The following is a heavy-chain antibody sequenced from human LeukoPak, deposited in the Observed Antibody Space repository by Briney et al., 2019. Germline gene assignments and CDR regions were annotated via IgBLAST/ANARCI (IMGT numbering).Heavy chain of an antibody. D-gene: IGHD1-7*01. CDR2: INHSGST. V-gene: IGHV4-34*01. CDR3: ASGGELKLELRNCHY. CDR1: GGSFSGYY. Sequence: SETLSLTCAVYGGSFSGYYWSWIRQPPGKGLEWIGEINHSGSTNYNPSLKSRVTISVDTSKNQFSLKLSSVTAADTAVYYCASGGELKLELRNCHYWGQGTLVTVSS. J-gene: IGHJ4*02.